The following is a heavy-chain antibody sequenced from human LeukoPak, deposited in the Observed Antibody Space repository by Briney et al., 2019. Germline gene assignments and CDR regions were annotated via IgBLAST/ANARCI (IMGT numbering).Heavy chain of an antibody. Sequence: SETLSLTCTVSGGSISSGGYYWSWIRQHPRKGLEWIGYIYYSGSTYYNPSLKSRVTISVDTSKNQFSLKLSSVTAADTAVYYCAGLDGQLELPDYWGQGTLVTVSS. D-gene: IGHD1-7*01. CDR2: IYYSGST. J-gene: IGHJ4*02. V-gene: IGHV4-31*03. CDR1: GGSISSGGYY. CDR3: AGLDGQLELPDY.